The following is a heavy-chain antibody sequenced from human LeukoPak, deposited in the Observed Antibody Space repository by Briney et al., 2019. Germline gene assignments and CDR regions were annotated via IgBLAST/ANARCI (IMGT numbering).Heavy chain of an antibody. Sequence: GGSLRLSCAASGFTFSSYSMNWVRQAPGKGLEWVSYISSSSSTIYYADSVKGRFTISRDNAKNSLYLQMNSLRAEDTAVYYCARDGTGYSSSWYSPFDYWGQGTLVTVSS. D-gene: IGHD6-13*01. CDR3: ARDGTGYSSSWYSPFDY. V-gene: IGHV3-48*01. J-gene: IGHJ4*02. CDR2: ISSSSSTI. CDR1: GFTFSSYS.